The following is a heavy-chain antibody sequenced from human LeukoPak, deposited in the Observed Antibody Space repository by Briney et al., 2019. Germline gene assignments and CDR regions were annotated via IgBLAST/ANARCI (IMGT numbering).Heavy chain of an antibody. V-gene: IGHV4-30-4*01. CDR1: GGSISNSDYY. CDR2: IYFNGYT. D-gene: IGHD4-17*01. J-gene: IGHJ4*02. Sequence: SQTLSLTCTVSGGSISNSDYYWSWIRQSPGKGLEWVGYIYFNGYTYYSPSLRSRLAISIDTSKNHFSLNLTSVTAADTAVYYCARVANGDYFDFWGQGTLVTVSS. CDR3: ARVANGDYFDF.